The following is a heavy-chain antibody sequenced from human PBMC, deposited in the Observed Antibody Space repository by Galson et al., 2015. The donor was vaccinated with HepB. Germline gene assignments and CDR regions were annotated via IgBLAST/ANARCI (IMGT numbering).Heavy chain of an antibody. V-gene: IGHV3-48*03. CDR3: ARRSERIIMGWNYGMDV. CDR2: ISSSGSTI. D-gene: IGHD3-10*01. Sequence: SLRLSCAASGFTFNSYEMNWVRQAPGKGPEWVSYISSSGSTIYYADSVKGRFSISRDNAKNSLYLQINSLRAEDTAVYYCARRSERIIMGWNYGMDVWGQGTTVTVSS. J-gene: IGHJ6*02. CDR1: GFTFNSYE.